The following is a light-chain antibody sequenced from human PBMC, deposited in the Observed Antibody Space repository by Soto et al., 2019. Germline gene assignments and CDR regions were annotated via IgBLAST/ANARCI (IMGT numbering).Light chain of an antibody. CDR3: VTWDDSLNGVV. J-gene: IGLJ2*01. Sequence: QSALTQPPSASGTPGQRVTISCSGTSSNIGSNTVNWYQHLPGTAPKLLIYSHNQRPSGVPDRFSGSRSGTSASLAISGLQSADEADYYCVTWDDSLNGVVFGGGTKLTVL. V-gene: IGLV1-44*01. CDR2: SHN. CDR1: SSNIGSNT.